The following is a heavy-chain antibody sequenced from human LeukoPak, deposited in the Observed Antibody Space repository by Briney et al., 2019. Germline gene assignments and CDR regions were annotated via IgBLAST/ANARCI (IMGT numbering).Heavy chain of an antibody. V-gene: IGHV1-24*01. CDR3: AREDYDSSGYYSGLPGYYFDY. CDR1: XYTLTELS. Sequence: SXYTLTELSXXXXRQAXXKGLXXXXXXXPEDGETIYAQKFQGRVTMTEDTSTDTAYMELNSLRAEDTAVYYCAREDYDSSGYYSGLPGYYFDYWGQGTLVTVSS. D-gene: IGHD3-22*01. CDR2: XXPEDGET. J-gene: IGHJ4*02.